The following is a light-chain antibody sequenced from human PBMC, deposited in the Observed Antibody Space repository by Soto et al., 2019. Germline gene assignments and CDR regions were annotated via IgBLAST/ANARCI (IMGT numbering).Light chain of an antibody. J-gene: IGKJ4*01. CDR2: RAS. V-gene: IGKV1-5*03. CDR1: QSISSW. Sequence: DIQMTQSPYTLSASVGDRVTITCRASQSISSWLAWYQQKPGKAPNLLIYRASNLESGVPSRFSGSGSGTEFTLTISNLQPDDFATYYCQQYNTYSLTFGGGTKVEIK. CDR3: QQYNTYSLT.